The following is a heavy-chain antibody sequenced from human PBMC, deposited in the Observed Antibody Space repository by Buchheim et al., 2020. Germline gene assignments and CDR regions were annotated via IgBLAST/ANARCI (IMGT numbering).Heavy chain of an antibody. CDR2: IQYSGTT. D-gene: IGHD6-13*01. J-gene: IGHJ5*02. CDR1: GASISSNNW. CDR3: ARVSGSSWFRLPNWFDP. Sequence: QVQLQESGPGLVKPSGTLSLTCAVSGASISSNNWWSWVRQPPGKELEWIGEIQYSGTTKYNPSLTSRVTLSLDKSKNQFSLRLTSVTAADTAVYYCARVSGSSWFRLPNWFDPWGQGTL. V-gene: IGHV4-4*02.